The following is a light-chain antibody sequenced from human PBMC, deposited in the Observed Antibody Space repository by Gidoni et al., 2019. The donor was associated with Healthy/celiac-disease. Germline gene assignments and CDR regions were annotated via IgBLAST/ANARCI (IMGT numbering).Light chain of an antibody. CDR1: PIISSY. CDR3: QQRSNWPLT. Sequence: EIVLTQSPATLSLSPGERATPSCRASPIISSYLAWYQQKPGQAPRLLIYDASNRATGIPDRFSGSGSGTDFTLTISSLEPEDFAVYYCQQRSNWPLTFGGGTKVEIK. V-gene: IGKV3-11*01. CDR2: DAS. J-gene: IGKJ4*01.